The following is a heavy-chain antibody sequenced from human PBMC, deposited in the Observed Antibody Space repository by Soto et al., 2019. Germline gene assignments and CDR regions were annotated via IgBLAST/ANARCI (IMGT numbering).Heavy chain of an antibody. CDR1: GGSISSYY. CDR2: IYYSGST. CDR3: ARWLRPYYFDY. J-gene: IGHJ4*02. D-gene: IGHD5-12*01. V-gene: IGHV4-59*01. Sequence: QVQLQESGPGLVKPSETLSLTCTVSGGSISSYYWSWIRQPPGTGLEWIGYIYYSGSTNYNPSLKSRVTISVDTSKNLFSLKLSSVTAADTAVYYCARWLRPYYFDYWGQGTLVTVSS.